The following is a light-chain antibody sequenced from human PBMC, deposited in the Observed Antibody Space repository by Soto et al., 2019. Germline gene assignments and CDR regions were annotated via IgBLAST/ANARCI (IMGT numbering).Light chain of an antibody. CDR2: STN. CDR1: SGSVSTTYY. J-gene: IGLJ2*01. V-gene: IGLV8-61*01. CDR3: MLYMGGGLVV. Sequence: QAVVTQEPSFSVSPGGTVTLTCGLTSGSVSTTYYPSWYQQTPGQAPRTLIYSTNIRSSGVPDRFSGSILGNKAALTITGXQXXDESDYHCMLYMGGGLVVFGGGTKLTVL.